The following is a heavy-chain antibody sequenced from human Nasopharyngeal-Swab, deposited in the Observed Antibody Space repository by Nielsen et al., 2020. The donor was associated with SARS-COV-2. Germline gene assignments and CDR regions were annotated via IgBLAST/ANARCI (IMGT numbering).Heavy chain of an antibody. CDR2: FDPEDGKT. CDR1: GYTLTELS. CDR3: ARGVVAAYFDS. V-gene: IGHV1-24*01. D-gene: IGHD6-19*01. Sequence: ASVKVSCKVSGYTLTELSMHWVRQAPGKGLEWMGGFDPEDGKTIYAQKFQGRVTLTTDTSTSTAYVELRSLRFDDTAVYYCARGVVAAYFDSWGQGSLVTVSS. J-gene: IGHJ4*02.